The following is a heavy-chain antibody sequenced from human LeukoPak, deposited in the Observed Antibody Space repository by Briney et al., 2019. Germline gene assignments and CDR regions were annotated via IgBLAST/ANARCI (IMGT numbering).Heavy chain of an antibody. V-gene: IGHV4-34*01. CDR2: IYHSGST. CDR1: GGSFSGYY. Sequence: SETLSLTCAVYGGSFSGYYWSWIRQPPGKGLEWIGEIYHSGSTNYNPSLKSRVTISVDKSKNQFSLKLSSVTAADTAVHYCASGPLGERVWWGQGTLVTVSS. CDR3: ASGPLGERVW. J-gene: IGHJ4*02. D-gene: IGHD3-10*01.